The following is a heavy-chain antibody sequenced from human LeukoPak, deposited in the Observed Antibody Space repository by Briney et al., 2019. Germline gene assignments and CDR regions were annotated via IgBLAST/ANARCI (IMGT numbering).Heavy chain of an antibody. V-gene: IGHV3-53*01. Sequence: AGGSLRLSCAASGFTVSSNYMSWVRQAPGKGLEWVSVIYSGGSTYYADSVKGRFTISRDTSKNTLYLQMNSLRAEDTAVYYCARERSEGLSFDYWGQGTLVTVSS. CDR3: ARERSEGLSFDY. CDR1: GFTVSSNY. CDR2: IYSGGST. D-gene: IGHD3-16*01. J-gene: IGHJ4*02.